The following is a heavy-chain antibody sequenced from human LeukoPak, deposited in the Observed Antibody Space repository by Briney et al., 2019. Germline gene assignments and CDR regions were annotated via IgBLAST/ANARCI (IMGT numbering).Heavy chain of an antibody. J-gene: IGHJ3*02. CDR2: INPYSGAT. D-gene: IGHD6-13*01. CDR3: GRATYTSIWFHDAFDI. V-gene: IGHV1-2*02. Sequence: ASVKVSCKASGFTFTTYFMHWVRQAPGLGLEWMGWINPYSGATNSAQKFQGRVTMTRDTSISTAYMELSMLTSDDTAVYYCGRATYTSIWFHDAFDIWGQGTMVTVSS. CDR1: GFTFTTYF.